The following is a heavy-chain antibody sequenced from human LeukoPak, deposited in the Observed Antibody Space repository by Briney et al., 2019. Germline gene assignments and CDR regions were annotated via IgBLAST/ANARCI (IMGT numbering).Heavy chain of an antibody. CDR1: GGSISSSSYY. CDR3: ARSPWIFGVVASWDV. J-gene: IGHJ6*04. V-gene: IGHV4-61*02. Sequence: SETLSLTCTVSGGSISSSSYYWSWIRQPAGKGLEWIGRIYTSGSTNYNPSLKSRVTISVDTSKNQFSLKLSSVTAADTAVYYCARSPWIFGVVASWDVWGKGTTVTVSS. CDR2: IYTSGST. D-gene: IGHD3-3*01.